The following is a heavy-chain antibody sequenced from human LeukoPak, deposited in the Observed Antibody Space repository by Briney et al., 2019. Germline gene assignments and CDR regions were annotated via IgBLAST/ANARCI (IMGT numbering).Heavy chain of an antibody. J-gene: IGHJ4*02. CDR2: ISSINTTI. CDR1: GFIFSSCD. CDR3: PNLYGEILDY. Sequence: GGSLRLFCTASGFIFSSCDVSWVRQAPGGWLEWVSHISSINTTIYYTASVKGCFTTSRDNAKNSLYLQMNSLRVEDTCVYYCPNLYGEILDYWSQGTLVTVSS. D-gene: IGHD4-17*01. V-gene: IGHV3-48*03.